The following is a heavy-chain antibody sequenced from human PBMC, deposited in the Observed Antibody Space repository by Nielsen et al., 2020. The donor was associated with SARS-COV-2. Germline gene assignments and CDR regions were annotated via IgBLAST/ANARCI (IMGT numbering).Heavy chain of an antibody. V-gene: IGHV3-23*01. J-gene: IGHJ6*03. CDR2: ISGSGGST. CDR3: AKDAIYCSGGGCYPRYMDV. Sequence: GGSLRLSCAASGFTFSSYAMSWVRQAPGRGLEWVSAISGSGGSTYYADSVKGRFTISRDNSKNTLYLQMNSLRAEDTAVYYCAKDAIYCSGGGCYPRYMDVWGKGTTVTVSS. CDR1: GFTFSSYA. D-gene: IGHD2-15*01.